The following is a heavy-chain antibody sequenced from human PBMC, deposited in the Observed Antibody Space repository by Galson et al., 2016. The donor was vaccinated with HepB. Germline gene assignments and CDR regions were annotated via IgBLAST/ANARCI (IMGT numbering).Heavy chain of an antibody. J-gene: IGHJ5*02. Sequence: SVKVSCKASGYIFDTSGISWVRQAPGQGLDWLGWISGHNGDTKYAQKFQGRVTMTTDSSTGTAYMHLRSLRTDDTAVYYCARHGKEPWFGNWFDPWGQGTLVTVSS. CDR2: ISGHNGDT. CDR3: ARHGKEPWFGNWFDP. V-gene: IGHV1-18*01. CDR1: GYIFDTSG. D-gene: IGHD5-18*01.